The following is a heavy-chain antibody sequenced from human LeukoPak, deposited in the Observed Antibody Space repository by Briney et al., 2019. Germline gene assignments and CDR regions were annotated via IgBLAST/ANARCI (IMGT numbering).Heavy chain of an antibody. CDR1: GYTFTCSY. CDR2: INPNSGGT. V-gene: IGHV1-2*02. D-gene: IGHD6-13*01. CDR3: ARDGAAASREYYFDY. Sequence: GASVKVSCKASGYTFTCSYMHWVRQAPGQGLEWMGWINPNSGGTNYAQKFQGRVTMTRDTSISTAYMELSRLRSDDTAVYYCARDGAAASREYYFDYWGQGTLVTVSS. J-gene: IGHJ4*02.